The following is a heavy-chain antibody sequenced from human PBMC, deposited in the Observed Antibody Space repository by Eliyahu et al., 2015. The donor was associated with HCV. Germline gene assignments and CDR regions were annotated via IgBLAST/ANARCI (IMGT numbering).Heavy chain of an antibody. CDR2: ISFXGTGE. V-gene: IGHV3-74*01. CDR3: ARDDKGPRAFDI. J-gene: IGHJ3*02. CDR1: TFXFNNYW. Sequence: EVQLVESGGGLVQPGGSLRLSCTASTFXFNNYWIXWVRQDPVXXLXWVSCISFXGTGERYADSVKGRFXVSRXNAKNTVYLQLNSLRVEDTAIYYCARDDKGPRAFDIWGQGTMVTVSA.